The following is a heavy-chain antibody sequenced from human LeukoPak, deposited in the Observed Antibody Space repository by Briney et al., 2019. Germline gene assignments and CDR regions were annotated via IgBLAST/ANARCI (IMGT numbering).Heavy chain of an antibody. D-gene: IGHD1-26*01. V-gene: IGHV1-69*13. CDR2: IIPIFGTA. CDR3: ATDEASPHVLKGAFDI. J-gene: IGHJ3*02. Sequence: ASVKVSCKASGGTFSSYAISWVRQAPGQGLEWMGGIIPIFGTANYAQKFQGRVTITADESTSTAYMELSSLRSEDTAVYYCATDEASPHVLKGAFDIWGQGTMVTVSS. CDR1: GGTFSSYA.